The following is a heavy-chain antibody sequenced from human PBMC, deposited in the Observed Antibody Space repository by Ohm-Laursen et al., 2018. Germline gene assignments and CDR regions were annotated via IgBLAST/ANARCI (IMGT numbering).Heavy chain of an antibody. J-gene: IGHJ6*02. D-gene: IGHD1-26*01. V-gene: IGHV3-30*18. Sequence: SLRLSCAASGFTFASYAMHWVRQAPGKGLEWVALISFDGSNKYNADSVRGRFTISRDNSKNTLYLQMNSLRDEDTAVYYCAKDRRMGTTSRLKRGYSYGMDVWGQGTTVTVSS. CDR2: ISFDGSNK. CDR3: AKDRRMGTTSRLKRGYSYGMDV. CDR1: GFTFASYA.